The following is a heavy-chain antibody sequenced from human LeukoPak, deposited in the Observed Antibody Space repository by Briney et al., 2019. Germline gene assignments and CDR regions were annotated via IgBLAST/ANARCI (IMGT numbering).Heavy chain of an antibody. J-gene: IGHJ3*02. Sequence: PGGSLRLSCAASGFTLSNYWMSWVRQAPGKGLEWVANIKQDGSKLSYVDSVKGRFTVSRDNAKNSLYLQMNSLRAEDTAVYYCAKVKEGGYDSYDAFGIWGQGTMVTVSS. CDR1: GFTLSNYW. D-gene: IGHD5-12*01. CDR3: AKVKEGGYDSYDAFGI. CDR2: IKQDGSKL. V-gene: IGHV3-7*01.